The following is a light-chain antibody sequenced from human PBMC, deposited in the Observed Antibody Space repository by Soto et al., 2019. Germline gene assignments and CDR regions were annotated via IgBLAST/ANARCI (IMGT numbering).Light chain of an antibody. CDR1: NTDVGAYNY. Sequence: QSVLTQPASVSVSPGQSITISCTGTNTDVGAYNYVSWYQQHPGKAPKLVIFDVTNRPSEVSDRFSGSKSGNTASLTISGLHFEDEADYYCSSYRGSSTPVFGGGTKVTVL. V-gene: IGLV2-14*03. J-gene: IGLJ2*01. CDR3: SSYRGSSTPV. CDR2: DVT.